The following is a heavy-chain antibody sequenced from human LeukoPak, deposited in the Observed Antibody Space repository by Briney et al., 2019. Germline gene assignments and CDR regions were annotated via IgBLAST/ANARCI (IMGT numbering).Heavy chain of an antibody. CDR3: ARDSMTFFDL. CDR1: GGSISSGDYY. D-gene: IGHD2-21*02. V-gene: IGHV4-61*08. Sequence: SETLSLTCTVSGGSISSGDYYWSWIRQPPGKGLEWIGYIYYSGSTNYNPSLKSRVTISVDTSKNQFSLKLSSVTAADTAVYYCARDSMTFFDLWGRGTLVTVSS. CDR2: IYYSGST. J-gene: IGHJ2*01.